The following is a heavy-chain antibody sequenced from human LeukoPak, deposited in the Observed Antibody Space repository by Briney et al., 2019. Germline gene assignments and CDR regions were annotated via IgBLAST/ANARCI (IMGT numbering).Heavy chain of an antibody. CDR2: INPSGGST. CDR1: GYTFTSYY. J-gene: IGHJ4*02. Sequence: ASVKVSCKASGYTFTSYYMHWVRQAPGQGLEWMGIINPSGGSTSYAQKFQGRVTMTRDTSTSTVYMELSSLRSEDTAVYYCARVYGSGSQKLYYFDYRGQGTLVTVSS. D-gene: IGHD3-10*01. CDR3: ARVYGSGSQKLYYFDY. V-gene: IGHV1-46*01.